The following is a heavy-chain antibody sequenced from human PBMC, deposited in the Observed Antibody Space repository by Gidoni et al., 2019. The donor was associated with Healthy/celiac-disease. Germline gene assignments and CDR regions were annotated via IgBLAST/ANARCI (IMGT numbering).Heavy chain of an antibody. CDR2: ISSSSSYI. D-gene: IGHD3-22*01. Sequence: EVQLVESGGGLVKPGGSLRLSCAASGCPFSSHSMTWVRQAPGKGLGLVSSISSSSSYIYYADSVKGRFTISRDNAKNSLYLQMNSLRAEDTAVYYCARVSGLDSSGYYHYYYGMDVWGQGTTVTVSS. J-gene: IGHJ6*02. CDR1: GCPFSSHS. CDR3: ARVSGLDSSGYYHYYYGMDV. V-gene: IGHV3-21*01.